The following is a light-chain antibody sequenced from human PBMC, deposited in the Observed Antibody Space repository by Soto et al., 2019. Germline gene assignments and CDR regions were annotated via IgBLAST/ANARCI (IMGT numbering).Light chain of an antibody. J-gene: IGLJ1*01. CDR3: SSSTSRSTYV. V-gene: IGLV2-14*03. Sequence: QSLLTQPAPVSWSPGTSITNSLAGTSRDVGGYNYVSWYQQHPGKAPKLMIYDVSNRPSGVSNRFSGSKSGNTASLTISGLQAEDEADYYCSSSTSRSTYVFGSGTKVTVL. CDR1: SRDVGGYNY. CDR2: DVS.